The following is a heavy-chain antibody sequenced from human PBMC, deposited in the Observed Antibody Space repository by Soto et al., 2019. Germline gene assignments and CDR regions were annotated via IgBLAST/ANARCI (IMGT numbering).Heavy chain of an antibody. V-gene: IGHV4-39*01. CDR2: IYYSGST. Sequence: PSDTLSPTCTVSGGSLSSSSYYWGWIRQPPGKGLEWIGSIYYSGSTYYNPSLKSRVTISVDTSKNQLSLKLSSVTAADTAVYYCARGLTIFGVVIITYYYGMDVWGQGTTDTVSS. J-gene: IGHJ6*02. CDR3: ARGLTIFGVVIITYYYGMDV. D-gene: IGHD3-3*01. CDR1: GGSLSSSSYY.